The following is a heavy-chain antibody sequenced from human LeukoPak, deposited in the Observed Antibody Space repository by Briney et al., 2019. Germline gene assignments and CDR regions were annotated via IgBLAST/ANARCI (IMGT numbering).Heavy chain of an antibody. Sequence: GASVKVSCKASGYTFTGYYMHWVRQAPGQGLEWMGWINPNSGGTNYAQKFQGRVTMTRDTSISTAYMELSRLRSDDTAVYYCARPTYYYGSGSYYHAFDIWGQGTMVTVSS. CDR1: GYTFTGYY. V-gene: IGHV1-2*02. CDR2: INPNSGGT. J-gene: IGHJ3*02. CDR3: ARPTYYYGSGSYYHAFDI. D-gene: IGHD3-10*01.